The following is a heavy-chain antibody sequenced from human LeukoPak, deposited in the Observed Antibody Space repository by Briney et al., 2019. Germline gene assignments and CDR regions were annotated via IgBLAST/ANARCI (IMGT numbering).Heavy chain of an antibody. J-gene: IGHJ4*02. V-gene: IGHV3-30*18. D-gene: IGHD2-15*01. CDR1: LAPSAAGL. CDR2: ISDNGNNK. Sequence: SGGSPRLSPALSLLAPSAAGLNTGGQAPGKGLEWVAVISDNGNNKFYADSVRGRFNISSDNSKNTLYLEMNSLRAEDTAVYYCAKSGLRICRGGSCYFDFWGQGTLVTV. CDR3: AKSGLRICRGGSCYFDF.